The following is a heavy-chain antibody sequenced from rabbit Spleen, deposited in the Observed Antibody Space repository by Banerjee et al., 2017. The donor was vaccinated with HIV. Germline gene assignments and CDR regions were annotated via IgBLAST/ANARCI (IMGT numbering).Heavy chain of an antibody. J-gene: IGHJ4*01. V-gene: IGHV1S45*01. CDR3: ARDLVGVIGWNFYL. CDR2: INASTGKP. CDR1: GFSFSDRDV. Sequence: EQLEESGGGLVKPEGSLTLTCKASGFSFSDRDVMCWVRQAPGKGLQWIACINASTGKPVYATWASGRFSISRTSWATLDLHMTSLTAADRATYFCARDLVGVIGWNFYLWGQGTLVTVS. D-gene: IGHD2-1*01.